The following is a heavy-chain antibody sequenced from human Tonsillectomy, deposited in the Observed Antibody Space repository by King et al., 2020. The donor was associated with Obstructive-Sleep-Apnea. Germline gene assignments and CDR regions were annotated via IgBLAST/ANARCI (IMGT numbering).Heavy chain of an antibody. D-gene: IGHD6-13*01. Sequence: VQLVESGGGLVQRGGSLRLSCAASGFTFGTYAMSWVRQAPGKGLEWVSTISDSGDSTYYADSVKGRFTISRDNSKNTLYLQMNSLRDEDTAVYYCAKGPAQQLVPNYFDYWGQGTLVTVSS. CDR3: AKGPAQQLVPNYFDY. V-gene: IGHV3-23*04. CDR1: GFTFGTYA. CDR2: ISDSGDST. J-gene: IGHJ4*02.